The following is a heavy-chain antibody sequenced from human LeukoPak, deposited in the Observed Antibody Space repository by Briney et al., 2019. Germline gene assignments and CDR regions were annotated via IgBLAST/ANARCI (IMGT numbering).Heavy chain of an antibody. J-gene: IGHJ4*02. D-gene: IGHD6-6*01. CDR3: ARLSRNPSRDIAARGDLDY. CDR2: IYPGDSDT. V-gene: IGHV5-51*01. CDR1: GYSFTSYW. Sequence: SGESLKISCKGSGYSFTSYWIGWVRQMPGKGLEWMGIIYPGDSDTRYSPSFQGQVTISADKSISTAYLQWSSLKASDTAMYYCARLSRNPSRDIAARGDLDYWGQGTLVTVSS.